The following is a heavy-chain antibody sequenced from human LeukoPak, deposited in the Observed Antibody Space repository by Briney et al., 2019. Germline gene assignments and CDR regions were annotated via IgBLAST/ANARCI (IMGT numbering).Heavy chain of an antibody. J-gene: IGHJ4*02. CDR3: AKDPPASAYCGGDCYSFPDY. CDR1: EFSVGSNY. CDR2: IRYDGSNK. D-gene: IGHD2-21*02. V-gene: IGHV3-30*02. Sequence: GGSLRLSCAASEFSVGSNYMTWVRQAPGKGLEWVAFIRYDGSNKYYADSVKGRFTISRDNSKNTLYLQMNSLRAEDTAVYYCAKDPPASAYCGGDCYSFPDYWGQGTLVTVSS.